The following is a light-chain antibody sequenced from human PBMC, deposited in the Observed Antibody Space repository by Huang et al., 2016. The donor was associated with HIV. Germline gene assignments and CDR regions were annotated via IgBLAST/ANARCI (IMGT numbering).Light chain of an antibody. CDR1: QSVLYRSNNQNY. V-gene: IGKV4-1*01. Sequence: DIVMTQSPDSLAVSLGERATINCKSSQSVLYRSNNQNYFALYQQKPGQPPKLLIYWASTRESGVPERFSGSGSGTDFTLTIRSLQAEDVAVYYCQQYYSNPLTFGGGTKVEIK. J-gene: IGKJ4*01. CDR2: WAS. CDR3: QQYYSNPLT.